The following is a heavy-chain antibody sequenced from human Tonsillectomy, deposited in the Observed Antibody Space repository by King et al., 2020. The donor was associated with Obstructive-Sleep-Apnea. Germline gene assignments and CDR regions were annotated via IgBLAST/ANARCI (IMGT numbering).Heavy chain of an antibody. D-gene: IGHD6-19*01. V-gene: IGHV4-30-4*01. Sequence: VQLQESGPGLVKPSQTLSLTCTVSGGSISSGDYYWSWIRQPPGKGLEWIGYIYYSGCTYYNPSLKSRLTISVDTSNNQFSLRLSSVTAAEPAVNFCARDSVATSGHYYYGRDAWGQGTTVTVSS. CDR3: ARDSVATSGHYYYGRDA. J-gene: IGHJ6*02. CDR1: GGSISSGDYY. CDR2: IYYSGCT.